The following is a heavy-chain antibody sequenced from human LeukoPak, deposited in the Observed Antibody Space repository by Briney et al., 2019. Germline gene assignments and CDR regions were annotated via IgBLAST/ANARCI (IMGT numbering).Heavy chain of an antibody. CDR3: AREALSWQLVPYYYYGMDV. CDR1: GYTFTSYG. V-gene: IGHV1-18*01. CDR2: ISAYNGNT. J-gene: IGHJ6*02. Sequence: ASVKVSCKASGYTFTSYGISWVRQAPGQGLDGMGWISAYNGNTNYAQKLQGRVTMTTDTSTSTAYMELRSLRSDDTAVYYCAREALSWQLVPYYYYGMDVWGQGTTVTVSS. D-gene: IGHD6-13*01.